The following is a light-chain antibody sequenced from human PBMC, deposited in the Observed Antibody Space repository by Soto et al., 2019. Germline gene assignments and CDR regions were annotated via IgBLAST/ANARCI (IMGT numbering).Light chain of an antibody. CDR1: ISDVSGYNY. J-gene: IGLJ1*01. CDR2: DVS. Sequence: QSVLTQPASVSGSPGQSITISCTGTISDVSGYNYVSSYQHHTGKTPKLMIYDVSNRPSGVSNRFSGSKSGNTASLTISGLQADDEADYYCSSYTTSSTYVFGTGTKVTVL. CDR3: SSYTTSSTYV. V-gene: IGLV2-14*03.